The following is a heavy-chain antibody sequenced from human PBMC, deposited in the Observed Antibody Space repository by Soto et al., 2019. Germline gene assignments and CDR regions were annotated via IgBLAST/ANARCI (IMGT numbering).Heavy chain of an antibody. CDR1: GCSISSYY. V-gene: IGHV4-59*01. D-gene: IGHD2-15*01. Sequence: SETLSLTCTVSGCSISSYYWSWIRQPPGKGLEWIGYIYYSGSTNYNPSLKSRVTISVDTSKNQFSLKLSSVTAADTAVYYCARGRARGYCSGGSCYHLDYWGQGTLVTVSS. J-gene: IGHJ4*02. CDR2: IYYSGST. CDR3: ARGRARGYCSGGSCYHLDY.